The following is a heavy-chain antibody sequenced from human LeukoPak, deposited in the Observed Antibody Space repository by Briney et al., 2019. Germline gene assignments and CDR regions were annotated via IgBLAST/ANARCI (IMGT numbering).Heavy chain of an antibody. V-gene: IGHV1-3*01. CDR1: GYTFTSYA. Sequence: ASVKVSCKASGYTFTSYAMHWVRQAPGQRLEWMGWINAGNGNTKYSQKFQGRVTITRDTSASTAYMELSSLRSEDTAVYYCAKVGTPWGLQFYYFDYWGQGTLVTVSS. D-gene: IGHD5-24*01. CDR2: INAGNGNT. CDR3: AKVGTPWGLQFYYFDY. J-gene: IGHJ4*02.